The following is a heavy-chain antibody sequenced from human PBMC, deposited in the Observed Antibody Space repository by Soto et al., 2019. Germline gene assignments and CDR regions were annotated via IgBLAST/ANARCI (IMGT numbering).Heavy chain of an antibody. Sequence: GASVKVSCKASGYTFTSYAMHWVRQAPGQRLEWMGWINAGNGNTKYAQKFQGRVTITRDTSMSTAYMELSRLRSDDTAVYYCARRVDLGYAFDIWGQGTMVTVSS. CDR2: INAGNGNT. CDR3: ARRVDLGYAFDI. J-gene: IGHJ3*02. D-gene: IGHD3-16*01. CDR1: GYTFTSYA. V-gene: IGHV1-3*01.